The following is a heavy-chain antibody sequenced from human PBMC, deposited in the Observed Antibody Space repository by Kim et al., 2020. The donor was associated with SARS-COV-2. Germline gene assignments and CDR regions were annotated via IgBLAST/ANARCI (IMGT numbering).Heavy chain of an antibody. Sequence: SETLSLTCTVSGGSISSSSYYWGWIRQPPGKGLEWIGSIYYSGSTYYNPSLKSRVTISVDTSKNQFSLKLSSVTAADTAVYYCARHVLSEWHYDILTGYRYYFDYWGQGTLVTVSS. D-gene: IGHD3-9*01. CDR1: GGSISSSSYY. V-gene: IGHV4-39*01. J-gene: IGHJ4*02. CDR2: IYYSGST. CDR3: ARHVLSEWHYDILTGYRYYFDY.